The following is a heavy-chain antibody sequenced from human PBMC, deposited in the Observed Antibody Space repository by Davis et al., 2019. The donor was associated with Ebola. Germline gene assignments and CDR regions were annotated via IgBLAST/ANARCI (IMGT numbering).Heavy chain of an antibody. V-gene: IGHV1-2*04. J-gene: IGHJ5*02. CDR2: INPNSGGT. D-gene: IGHD4-11*01. CDR1: GYTFTGYY. CDR3: ARVMTTVTTGWFDP. Sequence: ASVKVSCKASGYTFTGYYMHWVRQAPGQGLEWMGWINPNSGGTNYAQKFQGWVTMTRDTSISTAYMELSRLRSEDTAVYYCARVMTTVTTGWFDPWGQGTLVTVSS.